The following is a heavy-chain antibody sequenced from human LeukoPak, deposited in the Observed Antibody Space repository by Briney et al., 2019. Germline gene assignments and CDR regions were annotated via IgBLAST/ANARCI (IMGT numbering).Heavy chain of an antibody. D-gene: IGHD5-18*01. Sequence: PGGSLRLSCAASGFTFSSYGVHWVRQAPGKGLEWVAVISYDGSNKYYADSVKGRFTISRDNSKNTLYLQMNSLRAEDTAVYYCAKDGGKYSYGYSYDYYYYGMDVWGQGTTVTVSS. CDR2: ISYDGSNK. CDR3: AKDGGKYSYGYSYDYYYYGMDV. CDR1: GFTFSSYG. V-gene: IGHV3-30*18. J-gene: IGHJ6*02.